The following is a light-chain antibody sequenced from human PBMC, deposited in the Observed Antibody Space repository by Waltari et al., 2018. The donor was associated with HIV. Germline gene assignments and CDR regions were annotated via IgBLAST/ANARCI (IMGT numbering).Light chain of an antibody. V-gene: IGKV3-15*01. Sequence: EIVMTQSPPTLSVSPGERATLSCGASQSVSSNLAWYQQKPGQAPRLLIYGASTRATGIPARFSGSGSGTEFTLTISSLQSEDFAVYYCQQYNNWPRGVGPGTKVDIK. CDR2: GAS. CDR1: QSVSSN. CDR3: QQYNNWPRG. J-gene: IGKJ3*01.